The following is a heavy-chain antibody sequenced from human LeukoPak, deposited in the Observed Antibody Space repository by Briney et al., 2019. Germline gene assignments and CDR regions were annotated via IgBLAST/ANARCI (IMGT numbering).Heavy chain of an antibody. CDR3: ARDGVGAGEGFDY. Sequence: SETLPLTCTVSGGSISSYYWSWIRQPPGKGLEWIGYIYYSGSTNYNPSLKSRVTISVDTSKNQFSLKLSSVTAADTAVYYCARDGVGAGEGFDYWGQGTLVTVSS. CDR2: IYYSGST. CDR1: GGSISSYY. D-gene: IGHD1-26*01. J-gene: IGHJ4*02. V-gene: IGHV4-59*01.